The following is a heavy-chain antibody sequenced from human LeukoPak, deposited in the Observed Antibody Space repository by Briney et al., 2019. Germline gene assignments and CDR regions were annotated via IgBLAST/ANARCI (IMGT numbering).Heavy chain of an antibody. D-gene: IGHD6-13*01. CDR2: ISYVGNNK. Sequence: PGGSLRLSCAASGFTFSSYGMHWVRQAPGKGLEWVAVISYVGNNKYYADSVKGRFTLSRDNSKNTLYLQMNSLRPEDTAVYYCAKDLDIGAAGYYFDYWGQGTLVTVSS. J-gene: IGHJ4*02. CDR3: AKDLDIGAAGYYFDY. V-gene: IGHV3-30*18. CDR1: GFTFSSYG.